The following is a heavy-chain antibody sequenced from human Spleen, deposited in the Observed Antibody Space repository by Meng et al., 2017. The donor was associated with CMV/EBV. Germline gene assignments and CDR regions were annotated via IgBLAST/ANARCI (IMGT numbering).Heavy chain of an antibody. CDR3: TRDGPYYSHSSGSFDH. CDR2: ISAYNGNT. V-gene: IGHV1-18*01. Sequence: ASVKVSCKASGYTFTSYGISWVRQAPGQGLEWMGWISAYNGNTNYAQKLQGRVTMTTDTSTSTAYMELRSLRSDDTAVYFCTRDGPYYSHSSGSFDHWGQGTLVTVSS. J-gene: IGHJ4*02. D-gene: IGHD3-22*01. CDR1: GYTFTSYG.